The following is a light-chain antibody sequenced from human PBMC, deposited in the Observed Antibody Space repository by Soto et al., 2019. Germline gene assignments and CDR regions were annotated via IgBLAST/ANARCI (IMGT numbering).Light chain of an antibody. CDR2: DAS. CDR3: QQCVTAPLT. J-gene: IGKJ1*01. Sequence: EIVLTQSPGTLSLSPGERATLSCRASQSLSKNYLAWYQHKPGQAPRLLIHDASNRATGIPDRFSGSGSGTDYTLTISSLEPEDSAVYYFQQCVTAPLTFGPGTTLEI. V-gene: IGKV3-20*01. CDR1: QSLSKNY.